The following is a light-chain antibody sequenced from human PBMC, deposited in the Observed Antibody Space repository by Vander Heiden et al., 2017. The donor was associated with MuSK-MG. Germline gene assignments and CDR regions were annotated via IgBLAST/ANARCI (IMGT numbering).Light chain of an antibody. J-gene: IGKJ5*01. CDR1: QSISRY. Sequence: DIQMTQSPSSLSASVGDRVTIGCRASQSISRYLNWYQHEPGKAPKLLIYSASSLQSGVPSRFSGSGSGTDFTLTISSLQPEDFATYYCQQSYTTPITFGQGTQLEI. V-gene: IGKV1-39*01. CDR2: SAS. CDR3: QQSYTTPIT.